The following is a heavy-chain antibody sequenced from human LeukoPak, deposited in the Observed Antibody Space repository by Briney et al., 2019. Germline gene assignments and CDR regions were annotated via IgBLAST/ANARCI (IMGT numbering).Heavy chain of an antibody. CDR3: AREVPKWRDGYNCWFDP. D-gene: IGHD5-24*01. CDR1: GYSISSGYY. V-gene: IGHV4-38-2*02. Sequence: SETLSLTCTVSGYSISSGYYWGWIRQPPGKGLEWIGSIYHSGSTYYNPSLKSRVTISVDTSKNQFSLKLSSVTAADTAVYYCAREVPKWRDGYNCWFDPWGQGTLVTVSS. CDR2: IYHSGST. J-gene: IGHJ5*02.